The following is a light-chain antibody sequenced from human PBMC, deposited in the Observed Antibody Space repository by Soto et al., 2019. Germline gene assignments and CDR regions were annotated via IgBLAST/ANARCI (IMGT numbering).Light chain of an antibody. CDR3: SSYTSSSLVV. CDR2: DVS. J-gene: IGLJ2*01. CDR1: SSDVGGYNY. Sequence: QSVLTQPASVSGSPGQSITISCTGTSSDVGGYNYVSWYQQHPGKAPKLMIYDVSNRPSGVSNRFSGSKSGNTASLTISGLQDEDEADYYCSSYTSSSLVVFGGGTKVTVL. V-gene: IGLV2-14*01.